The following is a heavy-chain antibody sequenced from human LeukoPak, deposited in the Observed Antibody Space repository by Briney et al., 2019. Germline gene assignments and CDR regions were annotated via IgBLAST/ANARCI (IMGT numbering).Heavy chain of an antibody. Sequence: SETLSLTCTVYGGSFSAYHWSWIRQPPGKGLEWIGEINHSGSTNYNPSLKSRVTISVDTSKNQFSLKLSSVTAADTAVYYCARGSPYGDYVYQNYFDYWGQGTLVTVSS. CDR1: GGSFSAYH. V-gene: IGHV4-34*01. D-gene: IGHD4-17*01. CDR3: ARGSPYGDYVYQNYFDY. J-gene: IGHJ4*02. CDR2: INHSGST.